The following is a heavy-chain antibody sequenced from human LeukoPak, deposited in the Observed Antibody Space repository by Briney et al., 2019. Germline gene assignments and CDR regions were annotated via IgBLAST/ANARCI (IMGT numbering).Heavy chain of an antibody. CDR1: GYSISSGYY. Sequence: PSETLSLTCTVSGYSISSGYYWGWIRQPPGKGLEWIGSIYHSGSTYYNPSLKSRVTISVDTSKNQFSLKVTSVTAADTAVYYCARPGSYDFWYFDLWGRGTLVTVSS. CDR3: ARPGSYDFWYFDL. CDR2: IYHSGST. J-gene: IGHJ2*01. D-gene: IGHD3-10*01. V-gene: IGHV4-38-2*02.